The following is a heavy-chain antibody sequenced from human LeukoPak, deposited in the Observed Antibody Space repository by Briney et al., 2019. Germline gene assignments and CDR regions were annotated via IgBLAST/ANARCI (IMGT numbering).Heavy chain of an antibody. D-gene: IGHD6-13*01. V-gene: IGHV3-23*01. CDR3: AKGIAAAGTGDY. Sequence: GGSLRLSCAASEFTFSSYAMSWVRQAPGKGLEWVSAISGSGGSTYYADSVKGRFTISRDNSKNTLYLQMNSLRAEDTAVYYCAKGIAAAGTGDYWGQGTLVTVSS. CDR2: ISGSGGST. J-gene: IGHJ4*02. CDR1: EFTFSSYA.